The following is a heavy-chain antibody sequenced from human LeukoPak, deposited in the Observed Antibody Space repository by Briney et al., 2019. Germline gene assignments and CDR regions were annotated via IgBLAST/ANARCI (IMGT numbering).Heavy chain of an antibody. CDR3: ARGRHYDYVWGSYRPNSQFDY. V-gene: IGHV4-34*01. CDR2: INHSGST. D-gene: IGHD3-16*02. CDR1: GGSFSGYY. J-gene: IGHJ4*02. Sequence: SETLSLTCAVYGGSFSGYYWSWIRQPPGKGLEWIGEINHSGSTNYNPSLKSRVTISVDTSKNQFSLKLSSVTDADTAVYYCARGRHYDYVWGSYRPNSQFDYWGQGTLVTVSS.